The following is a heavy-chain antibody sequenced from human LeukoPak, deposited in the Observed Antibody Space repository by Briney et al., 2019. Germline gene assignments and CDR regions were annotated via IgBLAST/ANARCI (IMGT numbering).Heavy chain of an antibody. CDR3: AREGYSRNWYDS. CDR2: INHSGST. D-gene: IGHD6-13*01. J-gene: IGHJ5*01. CDR1: GGSFSGYY. Sequence: SETLSLTCAVYGGSFSGYYWSWIRQPPGKGLEWIGEINHSGSTNYNPSLKSRVTIPVDTSKNQISLKLRSVTAADTAVYYCAREGYSRNWYDSWGQGTLVTVSS. V-gene: IGHV4-34*01.